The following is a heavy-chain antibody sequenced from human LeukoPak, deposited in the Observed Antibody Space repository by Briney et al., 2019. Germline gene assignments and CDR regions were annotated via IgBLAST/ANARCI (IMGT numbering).Heavy chain of an antibody. CDR3: VKCDYVFGWGKNMDV. CDR2: ISASGGST. J-gene: IGHJ6*03. Sequence: PGGSLRLSCVSFGFRFTDYGMSWVRQAPAKGLEWVSDISASGGSTYYADSVRGRFTISRDNSDNTLYLRMNSLRAEDTAMYYCVKCDYVFGWGKNMDVWGKGTTVTVSS. CDR1: GFRFTDYG. D-gene: IGHD4/OR15-4a*01. V-gene: IGHV3-23*01.